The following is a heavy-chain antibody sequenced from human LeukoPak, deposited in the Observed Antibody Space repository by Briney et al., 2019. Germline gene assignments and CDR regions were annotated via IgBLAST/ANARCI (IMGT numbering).Heavy chain of an antibody. CDR2: VYSSGST. Sequence: PPETLSLTCTVSGGSISGYYWSWIRQPAGKGLEWIGRVYSSGSTNYSPSLKSRVTMSVDTSNNQFSLKLISVTAADTAVYYCARGGSGSTWSTFDYWGQGTLVTVSS. CDR3: ARGGSGSTWSTFDY. D-gene: IGHD6-13*01. V-gene: IGHV4-4*07. CDR1: GGSISGYY. J-gene: IGHJ4*02.